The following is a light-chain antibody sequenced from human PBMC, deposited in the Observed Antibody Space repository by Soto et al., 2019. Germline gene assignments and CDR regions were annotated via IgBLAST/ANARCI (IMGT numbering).Light chain of an antibody. Sequence: DIQLTQSPSFLSASVGDRVTITCRASQGISSFLAWYQQKPGGTPKLLTYAASTLQSGVPSRFSGSGSGTDFTLTITSLQPEDFATYYCQQLHTYPYTFGQGTKLEIK. V-gene: IGKV1-9*01. CDR1: QGISSF. CDR3: QQLHTYPYT. CDR2: AAS. J-gene: IGKJ2*01.